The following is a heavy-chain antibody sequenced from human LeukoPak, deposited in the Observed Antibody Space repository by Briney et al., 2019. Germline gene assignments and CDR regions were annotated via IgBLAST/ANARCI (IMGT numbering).Heavy chain of an antibody. D-gene: IGHD3-3*01. CDR3: AKGDFWSGYYQAHFDY. CDR1: GFTFSSYA. V-gene: IGHV3-23*01. J-gene: IGHJ4*02. CDR2: ISGSGGST. Sequence: GGSLRLSCAASGFTFSSYAMSWVRQAPGKGLEWVSAISGSGGSTYYADSAKGRFTISRDNSKNTLYLQMNSLRAEDTAVYYCAKGDFWSGYYQAHFDYWGQGTLVTVSS.